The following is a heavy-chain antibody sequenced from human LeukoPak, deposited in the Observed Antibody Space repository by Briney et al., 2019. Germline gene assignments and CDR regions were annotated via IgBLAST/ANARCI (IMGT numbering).Heavy chain of an antibody. J-gene: IGHJ6*02. Sequence: ASVKVSCKASGYAFTGYYMHWVRQAPGQGLEWMGWINPNSGGTNYAQKFQGRVTMTRDTSISTAYMELSRLRSDDTAVYYCARDYYYGSGSPAYYYGMDVWGQGTTVTVSS. CDR3: ARDYYYGSGSPAYYYGMDV. D-gene: IGHD3-10*01. V-gene: IGHV1-2*02. CDR2: INPNSGGT. CDR1: GYAFTGYY.